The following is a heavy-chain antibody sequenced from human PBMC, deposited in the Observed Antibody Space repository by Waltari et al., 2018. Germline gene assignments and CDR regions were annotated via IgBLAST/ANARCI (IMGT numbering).Heavy chain of an antibody. V-gene: IGHV3-20*04. J-gene: IGHJ6*02. CDR2: VDWDGTTT. Sequence: EELLVESGGSFVRRGGSLRLPCSASGFTLTHYNINWVRQAPGKGLEWVAHVDWDGTTTTHADSVKGRFTISRDNSKNSVYLQMTNLRHEDTASYYCARDGPYYYYGLDVWGQGTTVTVSS. CDR1: GFTLTHYN. CDR3: ARDGPYYYYGLDV.